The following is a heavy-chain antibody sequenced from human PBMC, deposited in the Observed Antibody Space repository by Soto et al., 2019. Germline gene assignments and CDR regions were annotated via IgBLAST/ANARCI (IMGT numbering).Heavy chain of an antibody. D-gene: IGHD3-3*01. CDR2: INHSGST. J-gene: IGHJ5*02. CDR3: ARALRDFWSGYLKQLPGSWFDP. CDR1: GGSFSGYY. Sequence: SETLSLTCAVYGGSFSGYYWSWIRQPPGKGLEWIGEINHSGSTNYNPSLKSRVTISVDTSKNQFSLKLSSVTAADTAVYYCARALRDFWSGYLKQLPGSWFDPWGQGTLVTVSS. V-gene: IGHV4-34*01.